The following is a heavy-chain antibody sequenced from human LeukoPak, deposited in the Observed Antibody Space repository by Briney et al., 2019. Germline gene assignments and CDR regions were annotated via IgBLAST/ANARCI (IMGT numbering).Heavy chain of an antibody. CDR2: IYPGDSDT. Sequence: GESLKISCKGSGYSFTSYWIGWVRQMPGKGLEWMGIIYPGDSDTRYSPSFQGQVTISADKSISTAYLQWSSLEASDTAMYYCARLSGRGSYYKSFDYWGQGTLVTVSS. J-gene: IGHJ4*02. V-gene: IGHV5-51*01. CDR1: GYSFTSYW. CDR3: ARLSGRGSYYKSFDY. D-gene: IGHD1-26*01.